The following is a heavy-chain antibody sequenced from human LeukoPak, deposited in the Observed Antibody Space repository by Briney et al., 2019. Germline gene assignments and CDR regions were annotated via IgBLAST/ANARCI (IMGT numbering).Heavy chain of an antibody. Sequence: SETLSLTCAVYGGSFSGYYWSWIRQPPGKGLEWIGEINHSGSTNYNPSLKSRVTISVDTSKNQFSLKLSSVTAADTAVYYCARVEWELFYFDYWGQGTLVTVSS. J-gene: IGHJ4*02. V-gene: IGHV4-34*01. CDR2: INHSGST. D-gene: IGHD1-26*01. CDR1: GGSFSGYY. CDR3: ARVEWELFYFDY.